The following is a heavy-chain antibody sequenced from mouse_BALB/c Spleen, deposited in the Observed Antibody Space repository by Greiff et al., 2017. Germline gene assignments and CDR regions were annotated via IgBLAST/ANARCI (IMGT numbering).Heavy chain of an antibody. CDR1: GFTFSSFG. J-gene: IGHJ2*01. CDR3: ARGIPSFDY. CDR2: ISSGSSTI. V-gene: IGHV5-17*02. Sequence: EVHLVESGGGLVQPGGSRKLSCAASGFTFSSFGMHWVRQAPEKGLEWVAYISSGSSTIYYADTVKGRFTISRDNPKNTLFLQMTSLRSEDTAMYYCARGIPSFDYWGQGTTLTVSS.